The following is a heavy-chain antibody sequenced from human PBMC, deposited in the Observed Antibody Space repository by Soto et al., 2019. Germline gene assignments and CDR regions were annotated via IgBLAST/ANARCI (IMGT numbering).Heavy chain of an antibody. Sequence: GGSLRLSCAASGFTFSSYAMHWVRQAPGKGLEWVAVISYDGSNKYYADSVKGRFTISRDNSKNTLYLQMNSLRAEDTAVYYCARDLALRGAYYDFWSGYFSPFDYWGQGTLVTVSS. J-gene: IGHJ4*02. CDR2: ISYDGSNK. CDR3: ARDLALRGAYYDFWSGYFSPFDY. V-gene: IGHV3-30-3*01. CDR1: GFTFSSYA. D-gene: IGHD3-3*01.